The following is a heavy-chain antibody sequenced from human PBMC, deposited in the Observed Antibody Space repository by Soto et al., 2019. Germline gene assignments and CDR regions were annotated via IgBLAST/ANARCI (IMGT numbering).Heavy chain of an antibody. D-gene: IGHD6-13*01. J-gene: IGHJ3*02. V-gene: IGHV3-48*02. CDR1: GFTFSSYS. CDR3: ARNGGIAAARVDAFDI. CDR2: ISSSSSTI. Sequence: GGSLRLSCAASGFTFSSYSMNWVRQAPGKGLEWVSYISSSSSTIYYADSVKGRFTISRANAKNSLYLQMNSLRDEDTAVYYCARNGGIAAARVDAFDIWGQGTMVTVSS.